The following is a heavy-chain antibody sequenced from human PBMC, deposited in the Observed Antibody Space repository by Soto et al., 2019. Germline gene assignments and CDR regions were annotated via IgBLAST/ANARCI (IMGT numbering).Heavy chain of an antibody. CDR2: IYYSGST. J-gene: IGHJ3*02. Sequence: QLQLQESGPGLVKPSETLSLTCTVSGGSISSSSYYWGWIRQPPGKGLEWIGSIYYSGSTYYNPSLKSRVTISVDTSKNQFSLKLSSVTAADTAVYYCARPDGYCCSTSCPLGAFDIWGQGTMVTVSS. CDR1: GGSISSSSYY. D-gene: IGHD2-2*03. CDR3: ARPDGYCCSTSCPLGAFDI. V-gene: IGHV4-39*01.